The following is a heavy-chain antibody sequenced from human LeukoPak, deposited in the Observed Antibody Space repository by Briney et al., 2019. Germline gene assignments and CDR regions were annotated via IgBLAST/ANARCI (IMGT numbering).Heavy chain of an antibody. V-gene: IGHV1-69*04. D-gene: IGHD6-13*01. Sequence: SVKVSCKASGGTFSSYAISWVRQAPGQGREWMGRIIPILGIANYAQKFQGRVTITADKSTSTAYMELSSLRSEDTDVYYCASIAAAGTYRWFDPWGQGTLVTVSS. CDR2: IIPILGIA. J-gene: IGHJ5*02. CDR1: GGTFSSYA. CDR3: ASIAAAGTYRWFDP.